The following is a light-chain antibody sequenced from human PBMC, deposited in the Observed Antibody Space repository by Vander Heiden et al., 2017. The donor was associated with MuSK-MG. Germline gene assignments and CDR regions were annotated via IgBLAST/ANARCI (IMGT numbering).Light chain of an antibody. CDR2: AAS. CDR1: QSISSY. V-gene: IGKV1-39*01. Sequence: DIQMTQSPSSLSASVGDRVTITCRASQSISSYLNWYQQKPGKAPKLLIYAASSLQSGVPSRFSGSRSGTDFTLTISSLQPEDFATYYCQQSDSTPHTFGQRTKLEMK. J-gene: IGKJ2*01. CDR3: QQSDSTPHT.